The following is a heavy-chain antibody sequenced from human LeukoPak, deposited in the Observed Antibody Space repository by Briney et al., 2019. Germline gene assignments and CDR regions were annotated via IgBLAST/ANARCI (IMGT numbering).Heavy chain of an antibody. D-gene: IGHD1-26*01. CDR1: GFTFGTYS. Sequence: GGSLRLSCRVSGFTFGTYSMNWVRQAPGGGLEWVAAISSDSDYIYYGDSMKGRLTISRDNAKTALHLEMNNLRAEDTAVYFCVRDRIPGATRGAFDFWGQGALVTVSS. J-gene: IGHJ4*02. V-gene: IGHV3-21*01. CDR2: ISSDSDYI. CDR3: VRDRIPGATRGAFDF.